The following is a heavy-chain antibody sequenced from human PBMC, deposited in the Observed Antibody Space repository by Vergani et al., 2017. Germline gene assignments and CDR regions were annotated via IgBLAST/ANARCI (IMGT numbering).Heavy chain of an antibody. D-gene: IGHD3-9*01. CDR3: ATDKDVLRYFDWSLDY. CDR2: FDPEDGET. Sequence: QVQLVQSGAEVKKPGASVKVSCKVSGYTLTELSMHWVRQAPGKGLEWMGGFDPEDGETIYAQKFQGRVTMTEDTSTDTAYMELSSLRSEDTAVYYCATDKDVLRYFDWSLDYWGQGALGTVSS. J-gene: IGHJ4*02. CDR1: GYTLTELS. V-gene: IGHV1-24*01.